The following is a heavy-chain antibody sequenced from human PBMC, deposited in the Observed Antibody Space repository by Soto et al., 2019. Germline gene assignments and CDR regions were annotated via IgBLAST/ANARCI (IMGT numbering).Heavy chain of an antibody. CDR2: ISGSGGST. CDR1: GFTFSSYA. CDR3: AKDLPDSIFLVVVSAGSFDY. Sequence: GGSLRLSCAASGFTFSSYAMSWVRQAPGKGLEWVSAISGSGGSTYYADSVKGRFTISRDNSKNTLYLQMNSLRAEDTAVYYCAKDLPDSIFLVVVSAGSFDYWGQGTLVTVSS. V-gene: IGHV3-23*01. J-gene: IGHJ4*02. D-gene: IGHD3-22*01.